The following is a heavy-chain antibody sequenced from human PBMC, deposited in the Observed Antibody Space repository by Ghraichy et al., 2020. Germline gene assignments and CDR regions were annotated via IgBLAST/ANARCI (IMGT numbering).Heavy chain of an antibody. Sequence: SETLSLTCTVFGGSISNADYYWSWIRQPPGKGLEWIGYIYYIGSTYYNPSLKSRLTISVDTSKNQCSLSLSSVTAADTAIYYCARVGHCSSTSCSFRSFDFWGQGTLVTVSS. D-gene: IGHD2-2*01. CDR1: GGSISNADYY. J-gene: IGHJ4*02. CDR2: IYYIGST. CDR3: ARVGHCSSTSCSFRSFDF. V-gene: IGHV4-30-4*01.